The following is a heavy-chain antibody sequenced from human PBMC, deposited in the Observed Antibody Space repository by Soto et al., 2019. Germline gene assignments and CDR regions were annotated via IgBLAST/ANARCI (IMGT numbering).Heavy chain of an antibody. D-gene: IGHD3-22*01. J-gene: IGHJ4*02. CDR3: ARVLNYYDSSGYSFDY. CDR1: GGTFSSYA. V-gene: IGHV1-69*13. Sequence: SVKVSCKASGGTFSSYAISGVRQAPGQGLEWMGGIIPIFGTANYAQEFQGRVTITADESTSTAYMELSSLRSEDTAVYYCARVLNYYDSSGYSFDYCGQGTLVTVSS. CDR2: IIPIFGTA.